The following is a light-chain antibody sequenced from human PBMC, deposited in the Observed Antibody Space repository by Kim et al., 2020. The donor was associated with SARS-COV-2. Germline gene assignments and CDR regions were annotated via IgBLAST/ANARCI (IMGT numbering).Light chain of an antibody. Sequence: GQGVIISCCGSSSNIGSNYVYWYQQFPGTAPKFLFYGDNERPSGVPDRFSGSKSGTSASLAISGLRSEDEADYYCAVWDDSLSSPVFGGGTKLTVL. V-gene: IGLV1-47*02. CDR2: GDN. CDR3: AVWDDSLSSPV. J-gene: IGLJ2*01. CDR1: SSNIGSNY.